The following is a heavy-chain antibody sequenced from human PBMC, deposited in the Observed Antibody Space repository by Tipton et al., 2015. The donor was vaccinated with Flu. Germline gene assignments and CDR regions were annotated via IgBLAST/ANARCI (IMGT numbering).Heavy chain of an antibody. Sequence: TLSLTCTVSGGSISSSSYYWGWIRQPPGKGLEWIGSIYHSGSTYYNPSLKSRVTISVDTAKNQFSLELSSVTAADTAVYYCARRKTVTTRLTYFDYWGQGTLVTVSS. J-gene: IGHJ4*02. D-gene: IGHD4-17*01. CDR3: ARRKTVTTRLTYFDY. V-gene: IGHV4-39*07. CDR2: IYHSGST. CDR1: GGSISSSSYY.